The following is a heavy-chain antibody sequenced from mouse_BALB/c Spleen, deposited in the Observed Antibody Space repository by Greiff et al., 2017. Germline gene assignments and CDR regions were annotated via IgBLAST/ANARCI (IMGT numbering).Heavy chain of an antibody. J-gene: IGHJ2*01. CDR3: ALFITTAP. CDR1: GYSFTGYY. D-gene: IGHD1-2*01. V-gene: IGHV1-18*01. CDR2: INPYNGAT. Sequence: EGQLQQSGPELVKPGASVKISCKASGYSFTGYYMHWVKQSHVKSLEWIGRINPYNGATSYNQNFKDKASLTVDKSSNTAYLQLSSLTSEDTAVYYCALFITTAPWGQGTTLTVSS.